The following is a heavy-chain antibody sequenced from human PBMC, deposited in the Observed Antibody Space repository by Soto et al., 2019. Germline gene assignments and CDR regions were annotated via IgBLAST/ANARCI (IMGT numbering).Heavy chain of an antibody. Sequence: EVHLVESGGDLVEPGGSLRLSCVVSGLTFTRAWINWVRQAPGKGLEWVGRIKSKIDGGTTDFAAPVKGRFAISRDVSRDIVYLNMANLNIEDPAVCYCTTHSGFTTTLVRFDCWGLGTLVTVSS. CDR1: GLTFTRAW. V-gene: IGHV3-15*07. J-gene: IGHJ4*01. CDR2: IKSKIDGGTT. D-gene: IGHD4-17*01. CDR3: TTHSGFTTTLVRFDC.